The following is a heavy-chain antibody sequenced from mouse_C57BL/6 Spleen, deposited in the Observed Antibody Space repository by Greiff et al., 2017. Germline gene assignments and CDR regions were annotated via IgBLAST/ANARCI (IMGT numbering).Heavy chain of an antibody. V-gene: IGHV1-81*01. J-gene: IGHJ4*01. CDR1: GYTFTSYG. CDR3: ARGDADYYAMVY. CDR2: IYPRSGNT. Sequence: VQLQQSGAELARPGASVKLSCKASGYTFTSYGISWVKQRTGQGLEWIGEIYPRSGNTYYNEKFKGKATLTADKSSSTAYMELRSLTSEDSAVYFCARGDADYYAMVYWGQGTSVTVSS. D-gene: IGHD3-3*01.